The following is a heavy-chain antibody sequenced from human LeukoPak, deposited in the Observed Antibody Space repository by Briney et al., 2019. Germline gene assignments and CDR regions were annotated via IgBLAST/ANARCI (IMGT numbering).Heavy chain of an antibody. J-gene: IGHJ3*02. CDR2: INHSGST. CDR1: GGSFSGYY. V-gene: IGHV4-34*01. Sequence: PSETLSLTCAVYGGSFSGYYWSWIRQPPGKGLEWIGEINHSGSTNYNPSLKSRVTISVDTSKNQFSLKLSSVTAADTAVYYCALQRTDYYDSSGYYYADAFDIWGQGTMVTVSS. CDR3: ALQRTDYYDSSGYYYADAFDI. D-gene: IGHD3-22*01.